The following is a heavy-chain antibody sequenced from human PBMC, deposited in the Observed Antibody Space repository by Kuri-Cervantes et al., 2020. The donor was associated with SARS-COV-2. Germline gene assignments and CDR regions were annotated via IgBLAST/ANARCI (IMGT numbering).Heavy chain of an antibody. CDR2: ISYSGST. D-gene: IGHD4-17*01. CDR1: GGSISSSRYY. Sequence: ESLKISCSVSGGSISSSRYYWGWIRQPPGKGLEWVGSISYSGSTYYNPSLKSRITISVDTSKNQFSLKLSSVTAADTAVYYCARRVPDDYGDYRFDPWGQGTLVTVSS. CDR3: ARRVPDDYGDYRFDP. J-gene: IGHJ5*02. V-gene: IGHV4-39*01.